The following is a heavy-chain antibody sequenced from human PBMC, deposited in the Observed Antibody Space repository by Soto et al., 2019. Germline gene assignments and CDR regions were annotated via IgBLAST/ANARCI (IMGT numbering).Heavy chain of an antibody. D-gene: IGHD3-16*01. CDR3: ARDWRQMSRGGFFDY. J-gene: IGHJ4*02. CDR1: GGNSNSYS. Sequence: QGRLVQSGAEVKKPGSSVTLSCKVSGGNSNSYSIAWVRQSPGQGLQWLGTIVPLSGTPNHAQQFQARVTITADTSTNTAYLELSSLRSEDTAIYYCARDWRQMSRGGFFDYWGQGRLVTISS. CDR2: IVPLSGTP. V-gene: IGHV1-69*06.